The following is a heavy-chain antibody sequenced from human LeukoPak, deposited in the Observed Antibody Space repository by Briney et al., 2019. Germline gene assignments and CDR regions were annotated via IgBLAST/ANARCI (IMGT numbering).Heavy chain of an antibody. CDR1: GYTFTSYY. CDR2: INPSGGST. J-gene: IGHJ4*02. D-gene: IGHD3-10*01. CDR3: ARSPVWFGDPSPPDY. Sequence: ASVKVSCKASGYTFTSYYMHWVRQAPGQGLEWMGIINPSGGSTSYAQKSQGRVTMTRDTSTSTVYMELSSLRSEDTAVYYCARSPVWFGDPSPPDYWGQGTLVTVSS. V-gene: IGHV1-46*01.